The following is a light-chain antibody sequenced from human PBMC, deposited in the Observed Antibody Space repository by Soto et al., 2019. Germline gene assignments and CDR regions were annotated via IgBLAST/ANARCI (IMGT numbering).Light chain of an antibody. V-gene: IGLV2-14*01. J-gene: IGLJ1*01. CDR2: EVS. CDR3: NSFTSSSTYV. Sequence: QSVLTQPASVSGSPGQSITISCTGTSSDVGGYKYVSWYQQHPGKAPKLMIYEVSNRPSGVSNRFSGSKSGNTASLTISGLQAEDEADYYCNSFTSSSTYVFGTGTRSP. CDR1: SSDVGGYKY.